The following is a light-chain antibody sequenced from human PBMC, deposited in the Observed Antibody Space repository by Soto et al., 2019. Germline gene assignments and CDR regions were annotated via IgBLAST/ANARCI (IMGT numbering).Light chain of an antibody. Sequence: QAVVTQEPSLTVSPGGTVTLTCGSSTGAVTSGHYPYWFQQKPGQAPRTLIYDTTNKRSWTPARFSGSLLGGKAALTLSGAHPEDEADYYCLLSYSGVVVFGGGTKVTVL. J-gene: IGLJ2*01. CDR1: TGAVTSGHY. V-gene: IGLV7-46*01. CDR2: DTT. CDR3: LLSYSGVVV.